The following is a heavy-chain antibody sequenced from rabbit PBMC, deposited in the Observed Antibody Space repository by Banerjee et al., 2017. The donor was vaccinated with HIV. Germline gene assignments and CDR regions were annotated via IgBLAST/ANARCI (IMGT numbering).Heavy chain of an antibody. CDR3: ARDLAGVIGWNFNL. CDR1: GFSLSNNYV. D-gene: IGHD4-1*01. Sequence: QEQLEESGGDLVKPGGSLALTCKASGFSLSNNYVMCWVRQAPGKGLEWIACIYAGSSGSTYYASWAKGRFTISKTSSTTVTLQMTSLTAADTATYLCARDLAGVIGWNFNLWGPGTLVTVS. V-gene: IGHV1S45*01. J-gene: IGHJ4*01. CDR2: IYAGSSGST.